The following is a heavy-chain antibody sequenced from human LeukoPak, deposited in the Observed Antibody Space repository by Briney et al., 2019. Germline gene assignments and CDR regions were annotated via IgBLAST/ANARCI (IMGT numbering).Heavy chain of an antibody. CDR1: AFTVSSNY. V-gene: IGHV3-53*01. J-gene: IGHJ4*02. CDR3: ARMTTVVRIDY. Sequence: GGSLRLSCAASAFTVSSNYMSWVRQAPGKGLEWVSVIYSGGSTYYADSVKGRFTISRDNSKNTLYLQMNSLRAEDTAVYYCARMTTVVRIDYWGQGNLVTVSS. D-gene: IGHD4-23*01. CDR2: IYSGGST.